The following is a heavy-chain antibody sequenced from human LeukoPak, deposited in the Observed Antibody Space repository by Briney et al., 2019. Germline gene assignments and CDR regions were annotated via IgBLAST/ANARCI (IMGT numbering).Heavy chain of an antibody. J-gene: IGHJ5*02. Sequence: GGSLRLSCAASGFTFSSYWMHWVRQAPGKGLVWVSRINSDGSSTSYADSVKGRFTISRDNAKNTLYLQMNSLRAEDTAVYYCARDVVPAATYYWFDPWGQGTLVTVSS. CDR3: ARDVVPAATYYWFDP. CDR2: INSDGSST. D-gene: IGHD2-2*01. CDR1: GFTFSSYW. V-gene: IGHV3-74*01.